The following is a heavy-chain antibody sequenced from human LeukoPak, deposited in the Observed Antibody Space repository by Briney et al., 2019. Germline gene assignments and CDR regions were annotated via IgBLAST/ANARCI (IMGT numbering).Heavy chain of an antibody. CDR1: GFTFSSYS. D-gene: IGHD1-26*01. CDR2: ISSSSYI. CDR3: ASIQWELLSEVY. J-gene: IGHJ4*02. V-gene: IGHV3-21*01. Sequence: GGSLRLSCAASGFTFSSYSMNWVRQAPGKGLEWVSSISSSSYIYYADSVKGRFTISRDNAKNSLYLQMNSLRAEDTAVYYCASIQWELLSEVYWGQGTLVTVSS.